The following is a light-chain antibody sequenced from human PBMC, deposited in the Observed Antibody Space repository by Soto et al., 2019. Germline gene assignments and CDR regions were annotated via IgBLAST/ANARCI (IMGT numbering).Light chain of an antibody. Sequence: QSVLTQPPSASGSPEQSVTISCTGTSSDVGGYNYVSWYQQHPGKAPKLMIYEVSKRPSGVPDRFSGSKSGNTASLTVSGLQAEDEADYYCSSYAGSNNFPYVFGTGTKVTVL. CDR2: EVS. V-gene: IGLV2-8*01. CDR1: SSDVGGYNY. CDR3: SSYAGSNNFPYV. J-gene: IGLJ1*01.